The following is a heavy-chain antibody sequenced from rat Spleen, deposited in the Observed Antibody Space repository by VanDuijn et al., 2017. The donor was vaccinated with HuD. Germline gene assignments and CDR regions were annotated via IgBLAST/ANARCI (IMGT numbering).Heavy chain of an antibody. Sequence: EVQLVESGGGLIQPGRSLKLSCAASGFTFSDYGMAWVRQAPKKGLEWVATIIYDDTTYYRDSVKGRFTISRDNAKNTLFLQMDSLRSEDTATYYCARLGIAAIGNWFGYWGQGTLVTVSS. CDR3: ARLGIAAIGNWFGY. V-gene: IGHV5-17*01. CDR1: GFTFSDYG. CDR2: IIYDDTT. D-gene: IGHD1-2*01. J-gene: IGHJ3*01.